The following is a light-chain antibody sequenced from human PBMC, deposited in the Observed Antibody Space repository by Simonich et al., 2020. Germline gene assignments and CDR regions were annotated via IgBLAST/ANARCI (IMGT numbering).Light chain of an antibody. V-gene: IGLV2-8*01. CDR1: SSDVGGYNY. CDR3: SSYAGSNNFVV. CDR2: EVS. J-gene: IGLJ2*01. Sequence: QSALTQPPSASGSPGQSVTISCTGTSSDVGGYNYVSWYQQHPGKAPKLMIYEVSKRPSGGPGRFSGSKSGNTASLTVSGLQAEDEADYYCSSYAGSNNFVVFGGGTKLTVL.